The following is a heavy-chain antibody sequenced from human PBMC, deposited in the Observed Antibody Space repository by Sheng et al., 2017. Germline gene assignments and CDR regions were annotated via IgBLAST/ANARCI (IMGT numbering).Heavy chain of an antibody. V-gene: IGHV4-59*01. D-gene: IGHD6-19*01. CDR3: ARGYSSGWEGYY. Sequence: QVQLQESGPGLVKPSETLSLTCTVSGGSISSYYWSWIRQPPGKGLEWIGYIYYSGSTNYNPSLKSRVTISVDTSKNQFSLKLSSVTAADTAVYYCARGYSSGWEGYYWGQGNPGSPSPQ. CDR2: IYYSGST. J-gene: IGHJ4*02. CDR1: GGSISSYY.